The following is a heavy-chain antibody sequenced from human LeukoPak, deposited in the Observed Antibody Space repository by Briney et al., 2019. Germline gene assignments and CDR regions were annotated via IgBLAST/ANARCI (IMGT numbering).Heavy chain of an antibody. J-gene: IGHJ5*02. CDR2: IYTSGST. D-gene: IGHD3-16*02. V-gene: IGHV4-4*07. CDR1: GGSISSYC. CDR3: AREGAPYYDYVWGSYRLPWFDP. Sequence: SETLSLTCTVSGGSISSYCWSWIRQPAGKGLEWIGRIYTSGSTNYNPSLKSRVTISVDKSKNQFSLKLSSVTAADTAVYYCAREGAPYYDYVWGSYRLPWFDPWGQGTLVTVSS.